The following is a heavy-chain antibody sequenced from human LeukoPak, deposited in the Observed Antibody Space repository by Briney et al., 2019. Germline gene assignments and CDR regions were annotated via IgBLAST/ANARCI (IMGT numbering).Heavy chain of an antibody. V-gene: IGHV3-7*01. CDR1: GITFSGNW. Sequence: GGSLRLSCAASGITFSGNWMGWVRQAPGEGLEWVASIKYDGSAKYNADSVKGRFTISRDNAKNSLYLEMNSLTSEDTAVYYCAFSNAFKVWGQGTLVTVSS. CDR2: IKYDGSAK. CDR3: AFSNAFKV. J-gene: IGHJ4*02. D-gene: IGHD2-8*01.